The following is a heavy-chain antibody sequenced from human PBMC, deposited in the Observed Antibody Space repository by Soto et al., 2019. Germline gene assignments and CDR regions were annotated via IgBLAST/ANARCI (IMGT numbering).Heavy chain of an antibody. CDR3: ARGLRGAMREKSLDY. Sequence: EVQLVQSGGGLVQPGGSLRLSCAASGFTVTSHFMSWVRQAPGKGLEWVSVIYSAGDTNYADSVRGRFTFSRDISKNTLYLQMNSLRAEDTAGYCCARGLRGAMREKSLDYWGQGTLGTVS. CDR1: GFTVTSHF. J-gene: IGHJ4*02. CDR2: IYSAGDT. V-gene: IGHV3-53*02.